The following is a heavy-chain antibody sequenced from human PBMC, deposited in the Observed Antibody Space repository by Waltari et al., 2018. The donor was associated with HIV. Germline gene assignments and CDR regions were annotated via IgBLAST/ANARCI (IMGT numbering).Heavy chain of an antibody. J-gene: IGHJ4*02. V-gene: IGHV4-34*01. D-gene: IGHD3-9*01. CDR3: ARGPPDADYDILTGPPDY. Sequence: QVQLQQWGAGLLKPSETLSLTCAVYGGSFSGYYWSWIRQPPGKGLEWIGEINHSGSTNYNPSLKRRVTISVDTSKNQFSLKLSSVTAADTAVYYCARGPPDADYDILTGPPDYWGQGTLVTVSS. CDR1: GGSFSGYY. CDR2: INHSGST.